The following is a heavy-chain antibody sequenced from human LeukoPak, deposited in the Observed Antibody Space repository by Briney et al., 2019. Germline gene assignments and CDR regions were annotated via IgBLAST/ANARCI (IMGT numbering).Heavy chain of an antibody. CDR2: ISSSSSYI. J-gene: IGHJ4*02. D-gene: IGHD3-10*01. CDR3: ARDPVWFGDF. CDR1: GFTFSSYS. V-gene: IGHV3-21*01. Sequence: GGSLRLSCAASGFTFSSYSMNWVRQAPGKGLEWVSSISSSSSYIYYADSVKGRFTNSRDNAKNSLYLQMNSLRAEDTAVYYCARDPVWFGDFGGQGTLVTVSS.